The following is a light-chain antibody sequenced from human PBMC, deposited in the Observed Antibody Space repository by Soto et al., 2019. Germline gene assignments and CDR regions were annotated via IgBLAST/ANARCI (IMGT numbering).Light chain of an antibody. J-gene: IGKJ3*01. Sequence: EIVLTQSPATLSLSPGERATLSCRASQSVSSYLAWYQQKPGQAPRLLIYDASNRATGIPARFSGSGSGTDFTPTISSLEHEDFAVYYCQQRSNCPSFGPGTKVDIQ. V-gene: IGKV3-11*01. CDR1: QSVSSY. CDR2: DAS. CDR3: QQRSNCPS.